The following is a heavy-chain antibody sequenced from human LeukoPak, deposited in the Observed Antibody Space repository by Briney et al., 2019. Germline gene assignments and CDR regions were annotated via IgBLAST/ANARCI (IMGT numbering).Heavy chain of an antibody. CDR3: EAYGSV. Sequence: GGSLKLSCAASGLIFSNYWMTWVRQAPGKGLEWVANIKEDGSETYYVDSVKGRFTISRDNDKNTLYLQMNSLRAEDTAVYYCEAYGSVWGQGTLVIVSS. J-gene: IGHJ4*02. V-gene: IGHV3-7*03. CDR1: GLIFSNYW. CDR2: IKEDGSET. D-gene: IGHD3-10*01.